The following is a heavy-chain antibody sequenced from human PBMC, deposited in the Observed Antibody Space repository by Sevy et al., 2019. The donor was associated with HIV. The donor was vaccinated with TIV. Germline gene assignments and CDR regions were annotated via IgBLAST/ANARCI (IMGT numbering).Heavy chain of an antibody. CDR1: GFRFSSFW. V-gene: IGHV3-7*03. CDR3: ATGTHFYDSAGYAIDY. Sequence: GGSLRLSCAASGFRFSSFWMTWVRQAPGKGLEWVANINQEEFKKKYLDSVKGRVNDSRDNAKNSLYLQMNNLRTDDTAVDYCATGTHFYDSAGYAIDYWGLGTLVTVSS. D-gene: IGHD3-22*01. CDR2: INQEEFKK. J-gene: IGHJ4*02.